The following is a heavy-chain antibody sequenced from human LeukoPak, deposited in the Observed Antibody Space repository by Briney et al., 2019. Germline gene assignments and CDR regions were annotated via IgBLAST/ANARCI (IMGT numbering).Heavy chain of an antibody. CDR2: ISSSSSYI. D-gene: IGHD6-19*01. CDR1: GFTFSSYS. Sequence: PGGSLRLSCAASGFTFSSYSMNWVRHAPGKGLEWVSSISSSSSYIYYADSVKGRFTISRDNAKNSLYLQMNSLRAEDTAVYYCARDSSGWYPVVYWGQGTLVTVSS. CDR3: ARDSSGWYPVVY. V-gene: IGHV3-21*01. J-gene: IGHJ4*02.